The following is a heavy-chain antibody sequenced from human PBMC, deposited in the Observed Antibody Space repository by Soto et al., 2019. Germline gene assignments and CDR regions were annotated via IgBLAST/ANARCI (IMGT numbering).Heavy chain of an antibody. CDR3: AKLIVVVPAAILRYYYYYGMDV. D-gene: IGHD2-2*02. CDR2: ISGSGGST. Sequence: GGSLRLSCAASGFTFSSYAMSWVRQAPGKGLEWVSAISGSGGSTYYADSVKGRFTISRDNSKNTLYLQMNSLRAEDTAVYYCAKLIVVVPAAILRYYYYYGMDVWGQGTTVTVS. J-gene: IGHJ6*02. CDR1: GFTFSSYA. V-gene: IGHV3-23*01.